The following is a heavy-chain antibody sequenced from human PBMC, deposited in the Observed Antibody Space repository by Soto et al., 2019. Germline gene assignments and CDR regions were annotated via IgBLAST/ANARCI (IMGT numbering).Heavy chain of an antibody. CDR2: IYYSGST. D-gene: IGHD3-3*01. CDR3: ARDSGLWGGYGMDV. V-gene: IGHV4-31*03. CDR1: GGSISSGRYY. Sequence: PSETLSLTCTVSGGSISSGRYYWSWVRQHPGKGLERIGYIYYSGSTFYSPFLKSRVTISVDASMNLFPLKLGSVTAAYTAVYYCARDSGLWGGYGMDVWGQGTTVTVSS. J-gene: IGHJ6*02.